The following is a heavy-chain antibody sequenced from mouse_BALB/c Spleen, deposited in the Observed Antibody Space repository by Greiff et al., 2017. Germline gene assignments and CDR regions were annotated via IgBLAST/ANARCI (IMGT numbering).Heavy chain of an antibody. D-gene: IGHD3-3*01. Sequence: EVQLVESGGGLVQPGGSRKLSCAASGFTFSDYGMAWVRQAPGKGPEWVAFISNLAYSIYYADTVTGRFTISRENAKNTLYLEMSSLRSEDTAMYYCARDRDTRGYFDVWGAGTTVTVSS. V-gene: IGHV5-15*02. CDR3: ARDRDTRGYFDV. CDR1: GFTFSDYG. CDR2: ISNLAYSI. J-gene: IGHJ1*01.